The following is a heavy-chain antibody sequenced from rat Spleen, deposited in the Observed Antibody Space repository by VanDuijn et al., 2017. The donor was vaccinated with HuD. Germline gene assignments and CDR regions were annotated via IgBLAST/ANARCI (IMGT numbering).Heavy chain of an antibody. CDR2: ISYSGSS. CDR3: ARYTATISFDY. CDR1: NYSITSDY. J-gene: IGHJ2*01. V-gene: IGHV3-1*01. Sequence: EVQLQESGPGLVTPSQSLSLTCSVTNYSITSDYLGWLRKFPGSKMEWIGHISYSGSSSYSPSLKGRISITRDTSKNQFFLHLNSVTTEDTATYFCARYTATISFDYWGRGVMVTVSS. D-gene: IGHD1-10*01.